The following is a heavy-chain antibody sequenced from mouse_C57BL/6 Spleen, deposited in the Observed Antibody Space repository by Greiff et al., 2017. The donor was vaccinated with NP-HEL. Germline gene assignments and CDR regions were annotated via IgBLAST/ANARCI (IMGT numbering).Heavy chain of an antibody. Sequence: VQLKESGPELVKPGASVKMSCKASGYTFTDYNMHWVKQSHGKSLEWIGYINPNNGGTSYNQKFKGKATLTVNKSSSTAYMELRSLTSEDSAVYYCANYGSSYRGFAYWGQGTLVTVSA. J-gene: IGHJ3*01. CDR2: INPNNGGT. CDR1: GYTFTDYN. CDR3: ANYGSSYRGFAY. V-gene: IGHV1-22*01. D-gene: IGHD1-1*01.